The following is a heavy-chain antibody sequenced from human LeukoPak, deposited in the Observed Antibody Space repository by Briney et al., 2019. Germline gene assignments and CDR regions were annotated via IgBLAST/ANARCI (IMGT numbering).Heavy chain of an antibody. D-gene: IGHD3-10*01. J-gene: IGHJ3*02. CDR1: GGSFSGYY. CDR3: ARPQYYYGSGSYDAFDI. V-gene: IGHV4-34*01. Sequence: SETLSLTCAVYGGSFSGYYWCWIRQPPGKGLEWIGEINHSGSTNYNPSLKSRVTISVDTSKNQFSLKLSSVTAADTAVYYCARPQYYYGSGSYDAFDIWGQGTMVTVSS. CDR2: INHSGST.